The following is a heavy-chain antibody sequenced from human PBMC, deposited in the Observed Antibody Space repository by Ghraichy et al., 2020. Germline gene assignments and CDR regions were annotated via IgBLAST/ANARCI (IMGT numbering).Heavy chain of an antibody. CDR1: GGSISSYY. V-gene: IGHV4-59*01. D-gene: IGHD2-2*01. J-gene: IGHJ4*02. CDR3: AREVRYCSSTSCQLDY. CDR2: IYYSGST. Sequence: SETLSLTCTVSGGSISSYYWSWIRQPPGKGLEWIGYIYYSGSTNYNPSLKSRVTISVDTSKNQFSLKLSSVTAADTAVYYCAREVRYCSSTSCQLDYWGQGTLVTVSS.